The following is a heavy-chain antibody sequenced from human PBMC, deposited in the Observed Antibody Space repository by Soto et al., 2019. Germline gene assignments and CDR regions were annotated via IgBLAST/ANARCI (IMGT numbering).Heavy chain of an antibody. CDR3: ARSWISGYYYEC. V-gene: IGHV1-2*02. CDR2: INSNSGGT. J-gene: IGHJ4*02. D-gene: IGHD3-22*01. CDR1: GYTFSDFY. Sequence: QVQLVQSGAEVKKPGASVKVSCKASGYTFSDFYMHWVRQAPGQGLEWMGWINSNSGGTNYAQKFQGRVTMTRDTSLSTAYMEVSRLTSDDTAVYYCARSWISGYYYECWGQGTLVTVSS.